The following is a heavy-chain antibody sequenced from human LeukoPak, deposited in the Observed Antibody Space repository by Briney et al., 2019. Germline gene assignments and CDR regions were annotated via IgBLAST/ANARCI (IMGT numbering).Heavy chain of an antibody. D-gene: IGHD1-26*01. V-gene: IGHV3-21*01. J-gene: IGHJ2*01. CDR3: ARVGQGEWFFDL. CDR1: GFTFDDYA. Sequence: PGRSLRLSCAASGFTFDDYAMHWVRQAPGKGLEWVSSISSSSSYIYYAGSVKGRFTISRDNAMNTLYLQMDSLGAEDTAVYYCARVGQGEWFFDLWGRGTLVTVSS. CDR2: ISSSSSYI.